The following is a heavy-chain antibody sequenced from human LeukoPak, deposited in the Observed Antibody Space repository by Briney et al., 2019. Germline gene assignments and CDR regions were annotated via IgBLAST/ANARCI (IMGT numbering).Heavy chain of an antibody. CDR3: GRGGMSLIDRADLDY. J-gene: IGHJ4*02. V-gene: IGHV1-18*01. D-gene: IGHD3-10*01. CDR1: GYTFTNYG. CDR2: ISGYNGKT. Sequence: GASVKVSCKASGYTFTNYGINWVRQAPGQGLEWMGWISGYNGKTNYAQKLQGRVTMTTDTSTTTAYMELRSLRSDDTAVYYCGRGGMSLIDRADLDYWGQGTLVTVSP.